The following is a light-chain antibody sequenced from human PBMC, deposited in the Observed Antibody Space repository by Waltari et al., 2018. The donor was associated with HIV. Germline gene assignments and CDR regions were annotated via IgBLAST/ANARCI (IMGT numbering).Light chain of an antibody. CDR2: RCS. J-gene: IGLJ3*02. V-gene: IGLV1-40*01. Sequence: QSVLTQPPSVSGAPGQRVTLSCTRRSSNIAAGYDVHWYQQLPGTAPTLLIYRCSDRALGVPDRFSGSKSGTSASLVITGLQAEDEADYYCQSYDRISWVFGAGTKLTVL. CDR3: QSYDRISWV. CDR1: SSNIAAGYD.